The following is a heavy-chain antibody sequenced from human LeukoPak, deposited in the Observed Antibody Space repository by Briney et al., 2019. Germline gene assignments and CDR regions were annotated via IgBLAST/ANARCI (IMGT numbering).Heavy chain of an antibody. D-gene: IGHD2-15*01. CDR2: IYSAGTT. CDR1: GFTVSSNY. Sequence: GGSLGLSCAASGFTVSSNYMSWVRQAPGKGLEWVSVIYSAGTTYYAASVKGRFTISRDNSKNTLFLQMNTLRAEDTAIYYCARGFTSTGDMYYFDFWGQGTLVTVSS. CDR3: ARGFTSTGDMYYFDF. V-gene: IGHV3-66*01. J-gene: IGHJ4*02.